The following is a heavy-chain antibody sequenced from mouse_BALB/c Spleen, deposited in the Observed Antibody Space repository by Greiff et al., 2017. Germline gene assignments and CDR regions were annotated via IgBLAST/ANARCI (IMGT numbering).Heavy chain of an antibody. CDR1: GFTFTDYY. J-gene: IGHJ3*01. Sequence: EVKLMESGGGLVQPGGSLRLSCATSGFTFTDYYMSWVRQPPGKALEWLGFIRTKANGYTSEYSSSVKGRFTISKDNNQNNLYLQMNTLRAEDSATYYCGRDRGTTAIDYWGQGTLVTVSA. CDR2: IRTKANGYTS. V-gene: IGHV7-3*02. D-gene: IGHD1-2*01. CDR3: GRDRGTTAIDY.